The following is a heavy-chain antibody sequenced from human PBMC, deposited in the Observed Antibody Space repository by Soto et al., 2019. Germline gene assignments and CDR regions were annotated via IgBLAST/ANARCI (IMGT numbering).Heavy chain of an antibody. J-gene: IGHJ6*02. Sequence: GASVKVSCKASGYTFTSYYMHWVRQAPGQGLEWMGIINPSGGSTSYAQKFQGRVTMTRDTSTSTVYMELSSLRSEDTAVYYCARVNYYGSGSYGYYYGMDVWGRGTTVTVSS. V-gene: IGHV1-46*01. CDR1: GYTFTSYY. CDR2: INPSGGST. D-gene: IGHD3-10*01. CDR3: ARVNYYGSGSYGYYYGMDV.